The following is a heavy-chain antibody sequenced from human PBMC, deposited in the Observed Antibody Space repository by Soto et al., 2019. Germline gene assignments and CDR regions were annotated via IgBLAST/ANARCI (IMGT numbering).Heavy chain of an antibody. CDR1: GYTFTSYG. J-gene: IGHJ4*02. V-gene: IGHV1-18*01. CDR2: ISAYNGNT. D-gene: IGHD3-3*01. Sequence: QVQLVQSGAEVKKPGASVKVSCKASGYTFTSYGISWVRQAPGQGHEWMGWISAYNGNTNYAQKLQGRVTMTTDTSTSTAYMELRSLRSDDTAVYYCARNSITIFGVVIMELDYWGQGTLVTVSS. CDR3: ARNSITIFGVVIMELDY.